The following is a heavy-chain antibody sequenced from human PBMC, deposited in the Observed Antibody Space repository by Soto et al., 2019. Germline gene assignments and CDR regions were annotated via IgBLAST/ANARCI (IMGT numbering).Heavy chain of an antibody. CDR2: VYWDDGK. Sequence: QITLKESGPTLVNPTQTLTLTCTFSGFSLSTSGAAVGWIRQPPGKALEWLALVYWDDGKRYSPSIKNRVTITKDTSKNQVVLTLTNAEPVDTATYYCAHRQLGTFFGLVTQTDVWFDSWGQGTLVTVPS. CDR3: AHRQLGTFFGLVTQTDVWFDS. CDR1: GFSLSTSGAA. D-gene: IGHD3-3*01. J-gene: IGHJ5*01. V-gene: IGHV2-5*02.